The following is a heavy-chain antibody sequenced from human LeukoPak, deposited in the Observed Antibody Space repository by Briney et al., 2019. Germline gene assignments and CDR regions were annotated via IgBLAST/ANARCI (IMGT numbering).Heavy chain of an antibody. D-gene: IGHD3-22*01. CDR3: ASSPRKYYYDSSGCQGHFDY. V-gene: IGHV4-4*07. CDR1: GGSISSYY. Sequence: PSETLSLTCTVSGGSISSYYWSWIRQPAGKGLEWIGRIYTSGSTNYNPSLKSRVTMSVDTSKNQFSLKLSSVTAADTAVYYCASSPRKYYYDSSGCQGHFDYWGQGTLVTVSS. CDR2: IYTSGST. J-gene: IGHJ4*02.